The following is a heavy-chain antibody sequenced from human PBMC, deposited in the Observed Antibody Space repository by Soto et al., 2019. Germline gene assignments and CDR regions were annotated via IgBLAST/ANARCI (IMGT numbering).Heavy chain of an antibody. J-gene: IGHJ4*02. V-gene: IGHV3-30*18. CDR1: GFTFSAYG. D-gene: IGHD5-12*01. CDR3: AKDTNGYDFGY. CDR2: ISYDGSNK. Sequence: PGGSLRLSCAASGFTFSAYGMHWVRQAPGKGLEWVAVISYDGSNKYYADSVKGRFTISRDNSKNTLYLQMNSLRPEDTAVYYCAKDTNGYDFGYWGQGTLVTVSS.